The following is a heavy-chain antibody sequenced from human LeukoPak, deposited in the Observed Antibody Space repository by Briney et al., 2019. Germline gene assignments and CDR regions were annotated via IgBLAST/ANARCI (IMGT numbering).Heavy chain of an antibody. J-gene: IGHJ4*02. CDR1: GYTFTSYG. D-gene: IGHD1-26*01. V-gene: IGHV1-18*01. CDR2: ISAYNGNT. Sequence: ASVKVSCKASGYTFTSYGISWVRQAPGQGLEWMGWISAYNGNTNYAQKLQGRVTMTTDTSTSTAYMELRSLRSDDTAVYYCARESRVVGALTYFDYWGQGTLVTVSS. CDR3: ARESRVVGALTYFDY.